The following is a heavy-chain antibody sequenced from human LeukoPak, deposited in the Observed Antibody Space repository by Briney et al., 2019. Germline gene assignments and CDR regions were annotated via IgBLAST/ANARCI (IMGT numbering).Heavy chain of an antibody. CDR3: ARDVRHNWFDT. CDR2: INRDGGAA. J-gene: IGHJ5*02. V-gene: IGHV3-74*01. CDR1: GITFGNNR. Sequence: GGSLRLSCAAPGITFGNNRIPWARRSPGKGVVWISRINRDGGAAIYAHSVKGRFNVSRDNAKKTMYLKMNSPRVEDTAVYYCARDVRHNWFDTWGQGTLVTVSS.